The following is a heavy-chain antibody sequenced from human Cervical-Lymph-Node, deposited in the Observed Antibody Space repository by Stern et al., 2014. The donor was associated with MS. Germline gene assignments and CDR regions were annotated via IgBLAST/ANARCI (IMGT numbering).Heavy chain of an antibody. CDR1: GG. V-gene: IGHV1-69*06. Sequence: VQLEESGADVKKPGSSVRVSCKAYGGISWLRQAPGQGLEYMGGIIRPVGTAHYTQRFQGRLTITADKSTNTTYMELSSLRSDDTAIYYCARGAGDNWFDPWGQGTLVSVSS. J-gene: IGHJ5*02. CDR2: IIRPVGTA. CDR3: ARGAGDNWFDP. D-gene: IGHD3-10*01.